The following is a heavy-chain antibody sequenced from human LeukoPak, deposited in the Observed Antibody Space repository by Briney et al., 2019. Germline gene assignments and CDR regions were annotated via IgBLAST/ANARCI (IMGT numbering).Heavy chain of an antibody. V-gene: IGHV3-7*01. CDR1: GFTFSNYW. J-gene: IGHJ6*03. CDR2: IKQDGSEK. Sequence: GGSLRLSCAASGFTFSNYWLTWVRQAPGKGLEWVANIKQDGSEKHYVDSVKGRFTISRDNAKRSLYLQMNSLRAEDTAVFYCARGVDYHYYYYMDFWGRGTTVTVSS. CDR3: ARGVDYHYYYYMDF.